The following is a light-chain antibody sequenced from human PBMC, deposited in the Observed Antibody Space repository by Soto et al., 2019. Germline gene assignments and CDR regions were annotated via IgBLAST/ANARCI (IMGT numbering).Light chain of an antibody. Sequence: QSALTQPRSVSGSLGQSVTISCTGTSSDIGSYNYVSWYQHHPGKSPRLMIYDVTKRPSGVPDHFSGSKSGNTASLTISGLQTEDEADYYCCSYAGSDTYVVFGGGTKRTV. CDR3: CSYAGSDTYVV. J-gene: IGLJ2*01. V-gene: IGLV2-11*01. CDR2: DVT. CDR1: SSDIGSYNY.